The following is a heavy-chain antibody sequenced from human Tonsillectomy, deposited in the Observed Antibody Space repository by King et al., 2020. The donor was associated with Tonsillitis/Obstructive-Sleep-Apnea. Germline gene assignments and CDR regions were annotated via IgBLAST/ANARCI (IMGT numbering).Heavy chain of an antibody. V-gene: IGHV1-2*06. J-gene: IGHJ4*02. D-gene: IGHD2-15*01. CDR1: GYTFTGYY. CDR3: AREVEKVARFLDY. Sequence: VQLVESGAEVKKPGSSVKVSCKASGYTFTGYYMHWVRQAPGQGLEWMGRINPNSGGTKYAQKFQGRVTVTRDAAISTAYMELSRLRSADTAVYYCAREVEKVARFLDYWGQGTLVTVSS. CDR2: INPNSGGT.